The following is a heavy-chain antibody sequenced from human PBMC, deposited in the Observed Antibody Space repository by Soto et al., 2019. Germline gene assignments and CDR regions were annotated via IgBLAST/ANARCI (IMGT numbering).Heavy chain of an antibody. J-gene: IGHJ6*02. D-gene: IGHD4-17*01. CDR1: GLTFSSHA. CDR2: ISGSGGVT. V-gene: IGHV3-23*01. CDR3: AKNIPVTTPHYGMDV. Sequence: EVQLLESGGGLVQPGGSLRLSCAASGLTFSSHAMSWVRQAPGKGLQWVSAISGSGGVTYYADSVKGRFTISRDNSNNTLYLQMNSLRAEDTAVYYCAKNIPVTTPHYGMDVWGQGTTVTVSS.